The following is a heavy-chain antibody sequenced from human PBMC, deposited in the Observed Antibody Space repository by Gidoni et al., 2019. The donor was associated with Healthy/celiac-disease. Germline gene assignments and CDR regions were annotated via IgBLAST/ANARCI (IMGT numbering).Heavy chain of an antibody. D-gene: IGHD6-13*01. V-gene: IGHV3-23*01. Sequence: EVQLWESGGGLVQPGGSLRLSSAGSGFTFRSYAMSWVRQAPGKGLEWVSAISGSGGSTYYADSVKGLFTISRDNSKNTLYLQMNSLRAEDTAVYYCAKDLDGSSWYGYFQHWGQGTLVTVSS. J-gene: IGHJ1*01. CDR3: AKDLDGSSWYGYFQH. CDR1: GFTFRSYA. CDR2: ISGSGGST.